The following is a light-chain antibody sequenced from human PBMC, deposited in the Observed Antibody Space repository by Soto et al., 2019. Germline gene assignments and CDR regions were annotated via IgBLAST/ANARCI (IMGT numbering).Light chain of an antibody. CDR1: QSVSSY. V-gene: IGKV3-11*01. CDR3: QQRSNWPPGTWT. CDR2: DAS. J-gene: IGKJ1*01. Sequence: EIVLTQSPATLSLSPGERATLSCRASQSVSSYLAWYQQKPGQAPRLLIYDASNRATGITARFSGSGSGTDFTLTISSLEPEDFAVYYCQQRSNWPPGTWTFGQGTKVEIK.